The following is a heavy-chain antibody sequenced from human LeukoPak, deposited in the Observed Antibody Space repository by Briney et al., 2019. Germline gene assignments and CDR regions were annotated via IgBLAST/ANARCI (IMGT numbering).Heavy chain of an antibody. CDR3: AKDTTSRVYSQGWGYYYYYGMDV. CDR2: IRGSGVST. J-gene: IGHJ6*02. Sequence: GGSLRLSCAASGFTFNNYAMSWVRQAPGEGLEWVSTIRGSGVSTYYAESVRGRFTISRDNSQNTLYLQMNSLRAEDTAVYYCAKDTTSRVYSQGWGYYYYYGMDVWGQGTTVTVSS. CDR1: GFTFNNYA. D-gene: IGHD5-18*01. V-gene: IGHV3-23*01.